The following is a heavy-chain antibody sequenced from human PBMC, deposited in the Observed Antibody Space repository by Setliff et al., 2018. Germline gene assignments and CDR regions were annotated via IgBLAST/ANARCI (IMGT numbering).Heavy chain of an antibody. CDR1: GYTFNTYE. CDR2: VTPNGGSA. J-gene: IGHJ4*02. CDR3: ARGNRDGYIPFEH. D-gene: IGHD5-12*01. V-gene: IGHV1-8*01. Sequence: GASVKVSCKASGYTFNTYEINWVRQAPGQGLEVMGWVTPNGGSAVYSQKFQGRVTMTASTPLSTAYMELTGLTSGDTAVYFCARGNRDGYIPFEHWGQGTRVTVSS.